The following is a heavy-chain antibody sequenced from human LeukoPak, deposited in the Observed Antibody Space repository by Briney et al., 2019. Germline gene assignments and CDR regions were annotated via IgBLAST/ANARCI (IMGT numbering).Heavy chain of an antibody. CDR1: GYTFTSYG. D-gene: IGHD3-16*02. CDR2: ISAYNGNT. J-gene: IGHJ4*02. CDR3: ARERVDYVWGSYRYFDY. Sequence: ASVTVSCKASGYTFTSYGISWVRQAPGQGLEWMGWISAYNGNTNYAQKLQGRVTMTTDTSTSTAYMELRSLRSDDTAVYYCARERVDYVWGSYRYFDYWGQGTLVTVSS. V-gene: IGHV1-18*01.